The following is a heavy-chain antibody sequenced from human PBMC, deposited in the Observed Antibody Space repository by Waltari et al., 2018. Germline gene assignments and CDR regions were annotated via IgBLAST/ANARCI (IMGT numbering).Heavy chain of an antibody. CDR3: ARGWLEVGPFDY. V-gene: IGHV1-69*05. J-gene: IGHJ4*02. Sequence: QVQLVQSGAEVKKPGSSVKVSCKASVATFSSYVITWVRQAPGRGLEWMGGIIPVLGTTNYAQKFQGRATISTDVSTTTAYIDLSRLRSDDTAVYYCARGWLEVGPFDYWGQGTLVTVSS. D-gene: IGHD2-2*01. CDR1: VATFSSYV. CDR2: IIPVLGTT.